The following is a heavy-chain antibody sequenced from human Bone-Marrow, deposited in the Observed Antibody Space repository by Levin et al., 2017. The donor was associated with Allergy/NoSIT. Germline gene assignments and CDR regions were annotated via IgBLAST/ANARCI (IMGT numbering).Heavy chain of an antibody. CDR3: AKDWEREGIQLWAFDY. D-gene: IGHD5-18*01. V-gene: IGHV3-43*01. CDR1: GFTFDDYT. Sequence: GGSLRLSCAASGFTFDDYTMHWVRQAPGKGLEWVSLISWDGGSTYYADSVKGRFTISRDNSKNSLYLQMNSLRTEDTALYYCAKDWEREGIQLWAFDYWGQGTLVTVSS. CDR2: ISWDGGST. J-gene: IGHJ4*02.